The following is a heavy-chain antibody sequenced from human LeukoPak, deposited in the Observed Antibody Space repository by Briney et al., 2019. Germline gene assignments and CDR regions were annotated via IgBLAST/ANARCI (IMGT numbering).Heavy chain of an antibody. D-gene: IGHD3/OR15-3a*01. CDR1: GGSISSYY. CDR3: ARVRSLDNSFDY. V-gene: IGHV4-4*07. Sequence: SETLSLTCTVSGGSISSYYWSWLRQPAGKGLEWIGRIYISGSTNYNPSLKSRVTMSVDTSKNQFSLILSSVTAADTAVYYCARVRSLDNSFDYWGQGTLVTVSS. CDR2: IYISGST. J-gene: IGHJ4*02.